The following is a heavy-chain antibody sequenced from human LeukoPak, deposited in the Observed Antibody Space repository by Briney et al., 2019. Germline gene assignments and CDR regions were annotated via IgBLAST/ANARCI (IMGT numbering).Heavy chain of an antibody. CDR1: GFTFSSYG. J-gene: IGHJ4*02. CDR3: ANLDSSGYYPLDY. Sequence: PGASLRLSCAASGFTFSSYGMHWARQAPGKGLEWVAVISYDGSNKYYADSVRGRFTISRDNSKNTLYLQMNSLRAEDTAVYYCANLDSSGYYPLDYWGEGTLVTVSS. CDR2: ISYDGSNK. V-gene: IGHV3-30*18. D-gene: IGHD3-22*01.